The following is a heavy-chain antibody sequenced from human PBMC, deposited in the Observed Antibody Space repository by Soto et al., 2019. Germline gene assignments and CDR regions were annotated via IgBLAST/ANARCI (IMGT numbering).Heavy chain of an antibody. CDR1: GFTFSSSV. V-gene: IGHV3-48*03. J-gene: IGHJ4*02. CDR2: IGSRSSAI. D-gene: IGHD3-16*01. CDR3: ARFFGEYSYGQRYLGD. Sequence: VQLVESGGGLVQPGGSLRLSCAASGFTFSSSVMSWVRQAPGKGLEWVSDIGSRSSAIFYADSVKGRFSISRDNAKNSLYLQMNSLRAEDTALYYCARFFGEYSYGQRYLGDWGQGTLVSVSS.